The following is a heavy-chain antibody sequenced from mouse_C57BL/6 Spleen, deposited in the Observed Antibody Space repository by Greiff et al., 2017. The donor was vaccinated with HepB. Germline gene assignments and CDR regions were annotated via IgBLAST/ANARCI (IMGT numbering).Heavy chain of an antibody. J-gene: IGHJ3*01. CDR1: GFTFSDYG. D-gene: IGHD1-1*01. CDR3: ARSRITTVVEGFAY. CDR2: ISSGSSTI. V-gene: IGHV5-17*01. Sequence: EVQRVESGGGLVKPGGSLKLSCAASGFTFSDYGMHWVRQAPEKGLEWVAYISSGSSTIYYADTVKGRFTISRDNAKNTLFLQMTSLRSEDTAMYYCARSRITTVVEGFAYWGQGTLVTVSA.